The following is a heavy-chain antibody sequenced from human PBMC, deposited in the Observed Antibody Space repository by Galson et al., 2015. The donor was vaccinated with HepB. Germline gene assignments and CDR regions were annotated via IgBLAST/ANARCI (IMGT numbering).Heavy chain of an antibody. J-gene: IGHJ4*02. D-gene: IGHD3-10*01. CDR1: GFTFSSYA. Sequence: SLRLSCAASGFTFSSYAMSWVRQAPGKGLEWVSAISGSGGSTYYADSVKGRFTISRDNSKNTLYLQMNSLRAEDTAAYYCAKEYRRVRGPNYNPDYWGQGTLVTVSS. V-gene: IGHV3-23*01. CDR3: AKEYRRVRGPNYNPDY. CDR2: ISGSGGST.